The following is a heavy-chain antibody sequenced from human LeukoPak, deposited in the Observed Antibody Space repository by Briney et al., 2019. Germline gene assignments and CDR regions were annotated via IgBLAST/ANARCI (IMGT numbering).Heavy chain of an antibody. CDR1: GGTFSSYA. Sequence: SSVTVSCKACGGTFSSYAICLVRQAPGPAIEWLGVIIPSFGTANYAHKFQGRVTITADESTSTAYMELSSLRSEDTAVYYCAREPYCSSTSCYYNWFDPWGQGTLVTVSS. V-gene: IGHV1-69*13. CDR2: IIPSFGTA. CDR3: AREPYCSSTSCYYNWFDP. J-gene: IGHJ5*02. D-gene: IGHD2-2*01.